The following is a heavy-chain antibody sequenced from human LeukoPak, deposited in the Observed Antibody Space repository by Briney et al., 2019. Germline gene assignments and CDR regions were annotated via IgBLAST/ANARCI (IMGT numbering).Heavy chain of an antibody. V-gene: IGHV5-51*01. CDR1: GYSFTSYW. Sequence: RPGESLKISCKGSGYSFTSYWIGWVRQMPGKGLEWMGIIYPGDSDTRYSPSFQGQVTISADKSISTAYLQWSSLKASDTAMYYCARQQGVGYCSSTSCEFDHWGQGTLVTVCS. CDR3: ARQQGVGYCSSTSCEFDH. D-gene: IGHD2-2*01. CDR2: IYPGDSDT. J-gene: IGHJ4*02.